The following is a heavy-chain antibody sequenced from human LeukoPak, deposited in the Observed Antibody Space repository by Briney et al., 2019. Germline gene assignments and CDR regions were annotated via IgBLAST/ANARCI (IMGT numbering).Heavy chain of an antibody. CDR1: GFTFSSYG. Sequence: GGSLRLSCAASGFTFSSYGMHWVRQAPGKGLEWVAVISYDGSNKYYADSVKGRFTISRDNSKNTLYLQMNSLRAEDTAVYYCAKDVNRGILNYFDYWGQGTLVTVSS. V-gene: IGHV3-30*18. D-gene: IGHD7-27*01. CDR3: AKDVNRGILNYFDY. J-gene: IGHJ4*02. CDR2: ISYDGSNK.